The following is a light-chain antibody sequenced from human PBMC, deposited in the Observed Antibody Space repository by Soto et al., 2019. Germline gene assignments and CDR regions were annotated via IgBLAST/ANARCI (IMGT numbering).Light chain of an antibody. V-gene: IGLV2-11*01. CDR2: DVT. Sequence: QSGLTQPRSVSGSPGQSVTISCTGTISDVGGYNYVSWYQHHPGKAPKLLISDVTKRPSWVPDRFSGSKSGNTASLTISDLQAEDEADYYCSSYAGDNNLVFGGGTQLTVL. J-gene: IGLJ2*01. CDR3: SSYAGDNNLV. CDR1: ISDVGGYNY.